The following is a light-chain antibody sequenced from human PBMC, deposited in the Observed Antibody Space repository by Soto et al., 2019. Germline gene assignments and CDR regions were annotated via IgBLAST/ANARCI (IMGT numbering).Light chain of an antibody. CDR3: MQATYWPWT. CDR1: QSLVHSDGNTY. CDR2: KVS. J-gene: IGKJ1*01. Sequence: DVVLTQSPLSLPVTLGQPASISCRSSQSLVHSDGNTYLSWFQQRPGQSPRRLIYKVSHWDSGVPDRFSGSGSGTDFTLKISRVEAEDVGFYYCMQATYWPWTFGQGTKVDI. V-gene: IGKV2-30*02.